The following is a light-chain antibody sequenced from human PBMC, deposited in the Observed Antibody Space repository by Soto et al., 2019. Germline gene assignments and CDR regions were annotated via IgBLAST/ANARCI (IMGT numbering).Light chain of an antibody. V-gene: IGKV3-15*01. CDR2: GAS. Sequence: EIVMTHAPATLSVSPGERVTLSFRARQSVGSNLAWYQQKPGQPPRLLIYGASTRATGIPARFSGGGSGTEFTLTISSLQSEDFAVYYCQQYNIWWTFGQGTKVDIK. CDR3: QQYNIWWT. J-gene: IGKJ1*01. CDR1: QSVGSN.